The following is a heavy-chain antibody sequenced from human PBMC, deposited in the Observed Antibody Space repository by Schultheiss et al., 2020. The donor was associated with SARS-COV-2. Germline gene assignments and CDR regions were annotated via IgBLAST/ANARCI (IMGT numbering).Heavy chain of an antibody. CDR2: IYSCGST. Sequence: GGSLRLSCAASGFTFSSYEMNWVRQAPGKGLEWVSVIYSCGSTYYADSVKGRFTISRDNAKNSLYLQMNSLRAEDTAVYYCARDYAPTYGDPLDFWGQGTLVTVSS. CDR3: ARDYAPTYGDPLDF. J-gene: IGHJ4*02. V-gene: IGHV3-53*01. CDR1: GFTFSSYE. D-gene: IGHD4-17*01.